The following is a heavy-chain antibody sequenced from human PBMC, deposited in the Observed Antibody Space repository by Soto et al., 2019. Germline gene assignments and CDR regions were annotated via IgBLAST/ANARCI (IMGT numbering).Heavy chain of an antibody. J-gene: IGHJ5*02. D-gene: IGHD6-13*01. CDR1: GFTFTSYP. Sequence: PGGSLRLSCEASGFTFTSYPMSWVPQAPGKGLEWVSAISGSGGSTYYADSVKGRFTISRDNSKNTLYLQMNSLRAEDTAVYYCAKGIAAAGTDNWFDPWGQGTLVTVSS. CDR2: ISGSGGST. CDR3: AKGIAAAGTDNWFDP. V-gene: IGHV3-23*01.